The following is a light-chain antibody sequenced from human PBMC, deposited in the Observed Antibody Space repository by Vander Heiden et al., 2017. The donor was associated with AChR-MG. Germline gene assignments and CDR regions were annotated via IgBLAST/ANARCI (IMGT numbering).Light chain of an antibody. CDR2: GNA. Sequence: QSLSTPPPAVSGASGQRVPIPCTATSSKTGAAYAVHWYQHLPSTAPKLRIDGNANRPPGVPDRISASRSDTSASLAVTRLHPDDEAVYYCQSNDVSISAAVFGGGTKLTVL. V-gene: IGLV1-40*01. CDR3: QSNDVSISAAV. CDR1: SSKTGAAYA. J-gene: IGLJ2*01.